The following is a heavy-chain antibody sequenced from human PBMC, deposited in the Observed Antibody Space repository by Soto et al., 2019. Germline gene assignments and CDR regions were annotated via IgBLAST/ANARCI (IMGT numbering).Heavy chain of an antibody. V-gene: IGHV1-69*02. CDR2: SVPTLGMA. CDR3: ASGDCSGGRCYSDFDF. D-gene: IGHD2-15*01. Sequence: ASVKVSCKASGDTFTDHTVTWVRQAPGQGLEWMGRSVPTLGMANYAQTFQGRVTITADTSMTTAYLELTGLTSDDSAVYYCASGDCSGGRCYSDFDFWGQGTLVTVSS. J-gene: IGHJ4*02. CDR1: GDTFTDHT.